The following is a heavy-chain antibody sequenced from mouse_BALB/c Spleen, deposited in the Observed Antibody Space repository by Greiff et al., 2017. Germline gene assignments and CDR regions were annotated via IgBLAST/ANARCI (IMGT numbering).Heavy chain of an antibody. V-gene: IGHV1S137*01. CDR2: ISTYYGDA. J-gene: IGHJ3*01. CDR3: ARERGERVFAY. CDR1: GYTFTDYA. Sequence: QVQLQQSGAELVRPGVSVKISCKGSGYTFTDYAMHWVKQSHAKSLEWIGVISTYYGDASYNQKFKGKATMTVDKSSSTAYMELARLTSEDSAIYYCARERGERVFAYWGQGTLVTVSA.